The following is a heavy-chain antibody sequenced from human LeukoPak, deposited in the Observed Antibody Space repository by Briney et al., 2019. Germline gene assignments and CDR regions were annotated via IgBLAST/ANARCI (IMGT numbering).Heavy chain of an antibody. CDR2: ITPNSGGT. CDR3: ARELFGWGSYYGYYYMTS. D-gene: IGHD3-10*01. J-gene: IGHJ6*03. Sequence: ASVKVSCKASGYTFTGYYMHWVRQPPGQGLEWMGWITPNSGGTNYEQKFRGRVTMTRDTSTSTAYMNLSSLRLDDTAVYYCARELFGWGSYYGYYYMTSGAKGPRSPSP. V-gene: IGHV1-2*02. CDR1: GYTFTGYY.